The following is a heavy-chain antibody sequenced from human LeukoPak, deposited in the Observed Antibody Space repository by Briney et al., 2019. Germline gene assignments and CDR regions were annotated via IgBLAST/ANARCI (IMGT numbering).Heavy chain of an antibody. CDR1: GYTFTSYG. D-gene: IGHD3-10*01. CDR3: ATIPMITMEHY. V-gene: IGHV1-2*02. J-gene: IGHJ4*02. CDR2: INPNSGGT. Sequence: ASVKVSCKASGYTFTSYGISWVRQAPGQGLEWMGWINPNSGGTNYAQKFQGRVTMTRDTSISTAYMELSRLRSDDTAVYYCATIPMITMEHYWGQGTLVTVSS.